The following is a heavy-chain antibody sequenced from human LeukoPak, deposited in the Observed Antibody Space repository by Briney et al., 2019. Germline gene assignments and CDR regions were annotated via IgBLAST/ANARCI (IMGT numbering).Heavy chain of an antibody. D-gene: IGHD4-23*01. Sequence: GGSLRLSCAASGFSFSSYSMNWVRQAPGKGLEWVSTISGRTDGPYYADSVKGRFTTSRDNPKNTMYLQINNVRAEDTAVYYCAKDPLGYGGHYFDNWGQGTRVTVSS. V-gene: IGHV3-23*01. CDR3: AKDPLGYGGHYFDN. J-gene: IGHJ4*02. CDR1: GFSFSSYS. CDR2: ISGRTDGP.